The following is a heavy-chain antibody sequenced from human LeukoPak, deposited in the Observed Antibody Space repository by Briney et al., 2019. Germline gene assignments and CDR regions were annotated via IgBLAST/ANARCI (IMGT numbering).Heavy chain of an antibody. V-gene: IGHV3-23*01. CDR3: AKRGVVIRVILVGFHKEAYYFDS. D-gene: IGHD3-22*01. CDR2: ISDSGGRT. Sequence: PGGTLRLSCAVSGITLSNYGMSWVRQAPGEGLEWVAGISDSGGRTNYADSVKGRFTIFRDNPKNTLILQMNSLRPEDTAVYFCAKRGVVIRVILVGFHKEAYYFDSCGQGALVTVSS. J-gene: IGHJ4*02. CDR1: GITLSNYG.